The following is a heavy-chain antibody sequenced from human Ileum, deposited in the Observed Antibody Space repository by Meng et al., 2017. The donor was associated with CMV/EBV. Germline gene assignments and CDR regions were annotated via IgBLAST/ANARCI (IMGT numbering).Heavy chain of an antibody. D-gene: IGHD6-13*01. J-gene: IGHJ5*02. CDR3: ARFRIAALGNLFDP. CDR1: GASINSGDYT. Sequence: PRESGLGRVEPPQSLSFRCTVSGASINSGDYTWSWIRQPPGKGLDVIGYIFFSGNTYYNPFLNNRVIISIDTPRNQFSLKVDSVTAADTAVYYCARFRIAALGNLFDPWGHGTLVTVSS. V-gene: IGHV4-30-4*08. CDR2: IFFSGNT.